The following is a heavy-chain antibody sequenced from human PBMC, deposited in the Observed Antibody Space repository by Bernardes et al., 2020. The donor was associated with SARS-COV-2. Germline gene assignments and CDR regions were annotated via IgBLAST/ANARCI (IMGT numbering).Heavy chain of an antibody. CDR1: GASISSGDYY. J-gene: IGHJ1*01. CDR3: ATWVVMGDIEYFLH. V-gene: IGHV3-23*01. CDR2: TCGSDYCT. D-gene: IGHD2-15*01. Sequence: ETLSLTCTVSGASISSGDYYWSWIRQSPGKGLEWVSTTCGSDYCTFYAESVKGRFIISKDNSKNTLYLQMNSLRAEDTATYYCATWVVMGDIEYFLHWGQGTLVTVSS.